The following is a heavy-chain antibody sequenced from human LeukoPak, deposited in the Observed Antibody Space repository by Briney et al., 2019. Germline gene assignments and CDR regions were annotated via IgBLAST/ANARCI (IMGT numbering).Heavy chain of an antibody. CDR1: GGSFSAYY. CDR2: INHSGST. CDR3: AKGQRITMTD. J-gene: IGHJ4*02. Sequence: SETLSLTCAVYGGSFSAYYWSWIRQPPGKGLEWIGEINHSGSTNYNPSLKSRVAISVDTSRNQFSLRLSSVTAADTAVYYCAKGQRITMTDWGQGTLVTVSS. V-gene: IGHV4-34*01. D-gene: IGHD3-22*01.